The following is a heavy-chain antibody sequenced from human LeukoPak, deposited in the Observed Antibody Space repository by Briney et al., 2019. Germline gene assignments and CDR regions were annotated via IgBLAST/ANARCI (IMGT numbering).Heavy chain of an antibody. J-gene: IGHJ3*02. CDR3: ANRGYTYGYDAFDI. CDR2: INPRSGST. V-gene: IGHV1-46*01. CDR1: GYTFATYD. Sequence: ASVTVSCKASGYTFATYDIHWVRQAPGQGLEWMGVINPRSGSTSYAQKFQGSVTLTRDTSTRTVCMELNSLRSEDSAVYYCANRGYTYGYDAFDIWGQGTMVTVSS. D-gene: IGHD5-18*01.